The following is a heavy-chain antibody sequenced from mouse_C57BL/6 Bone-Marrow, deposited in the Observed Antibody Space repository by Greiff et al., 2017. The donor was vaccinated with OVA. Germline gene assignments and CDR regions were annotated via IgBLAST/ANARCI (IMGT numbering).Heavy chain of an antibody. CDR1: GYTFTDYS. V-gene: IGHV1-76*01. CDR3: ARSYYSNPAWFAY. Sequence: QVQLKESGAELVRPGASVKLSCKASGYTFTDYSINWVKQRPGQGLEWIARISLGSGNTYYNEKFKGKATLTAEKSSSTAYMQLSSLTSEDSAVYFCARSYYSNPAWFAYWGQGTLVTVSA. J-gene: IGHJ3*01. CDR2: ISLGSGNT. D-gene: IGHD2-5*01.